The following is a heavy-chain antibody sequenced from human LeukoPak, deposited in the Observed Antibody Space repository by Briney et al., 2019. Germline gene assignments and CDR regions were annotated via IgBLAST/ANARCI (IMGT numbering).Heavy chain of an antibody. Sequence: PGGSLRLSCAASGFTVSSNYMSWVRQAPGKGLEWVSVIYSGGSTYYADSVKGRFTISRDNSKNTLYLQMNSLRAEDTAVYYCAREDADYTFSFDFWGQGTLVTVSS. CDR2: IYSGGST. CDR3: AREDADYTFSFDF. D-gene: IGHD4-17*01. J-gene: IGHJ4*02. V-gene: IGHV3-53*01. CDR1: GFTVSSNY.